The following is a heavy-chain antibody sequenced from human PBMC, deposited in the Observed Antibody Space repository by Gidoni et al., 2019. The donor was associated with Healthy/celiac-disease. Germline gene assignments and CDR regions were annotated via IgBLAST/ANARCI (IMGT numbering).Heavy chain of an antibody. V-gene: IGHV4-59*01. CDR1: GGSISSYY. CDR3: ARGETKSYVDY. Sequence: QVQLQESGPGLVKPSETLSLTCTVSGGSISSYYWSWIRQPPGKGLEWIGYIYYSGSTNYNPSLKSRVTISVDTSKNQFSLKLSSVTAADTAVYYCARGETKSYVDYWGQGTLVTVSS. CDR2: IYYSGST. D-gene: IGHD3-16*01. J-gene: IGHJ4*02.